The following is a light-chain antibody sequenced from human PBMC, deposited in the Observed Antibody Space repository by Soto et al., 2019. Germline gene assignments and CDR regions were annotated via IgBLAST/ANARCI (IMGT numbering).Light chain of an antibody. CDR2: GAS. CDR3: QQYYNWPLS. Sequence: ERVMTQSPGSVSVSPGERATLSCRASQTVNNNLAWYQHKPGQAPRLLIYGASTRATGIPARFSGSGSGTDFTLTISSLQSEDFAVYYCQQYYNWPLSFGGGTKVEIK. V-gene: IGKV3-15*01. CDR1: QTVNNN. J-gene: IGKJ4*01.